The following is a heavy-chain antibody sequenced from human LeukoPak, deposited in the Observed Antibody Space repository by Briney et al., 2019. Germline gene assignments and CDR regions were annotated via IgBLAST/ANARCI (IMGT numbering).Heavy chain of an antibody. CDR2: ISGSGGST. V-gene: IGHV3-23*01. D-gene: IGHD2-2*01. CDR1: GFTFSSYA. J-gene: IGHJ4*02. Sequence: GGSLRLSCAASGFTFSSYAMSWVRQAPGKGLEWVSAISGSGGSTYYADSVKGRFTISRDNSKNTLYLQMNSLRAEDTAVYYCAKDGAGSQSYCSSTSCYVDYWGQGTLVTVSS. CDR3: AKDGAGSQSYCSSTSCYVDY.